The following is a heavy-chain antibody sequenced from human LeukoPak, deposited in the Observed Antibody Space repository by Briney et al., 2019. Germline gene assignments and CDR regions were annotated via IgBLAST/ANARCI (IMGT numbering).Heavy chain of an antibody. J-gene: IGHJ3*02. V-gene: IGHV3-53*01. CDR2: IYDNGYT. CDR3: TRDSYDFDSNGSVDI. CDR1: GLTVNRNY. D-gene: IGHD3-22*01. Sequence: GGSLRLSCAVSGLTVNRNYMSWVRQAPGQGLEWVSVIYDNGYTYYADSVKGRFTISRDDAKSTLYLQMNSLRVEDTAAYYCTRDSYDFDSNGSVDIWGQGTMVTVSS.